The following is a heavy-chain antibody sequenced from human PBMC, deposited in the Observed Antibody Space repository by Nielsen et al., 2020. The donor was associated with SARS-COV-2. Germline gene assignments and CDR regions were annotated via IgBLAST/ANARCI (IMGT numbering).Heavy chain of an antibody. V-gene: IGHV1-69*06. Sequence: SVKVSCKASGGTFSSYAISWVRQAPGQGLEWMGGIIPIFGTANYAQKFQGRVTITADKSTSTAYMELSSLRSEDTAVYYCARSNRRSGSDAFDIRGQGTMVTVSS. CDR3: ARSNRRSGSDAFDI. J-gene: IGHJ3*02. D-gene: IGHD3-3*01. CDR2: IIPIFGTA. CDR1: GGTFSSYA.